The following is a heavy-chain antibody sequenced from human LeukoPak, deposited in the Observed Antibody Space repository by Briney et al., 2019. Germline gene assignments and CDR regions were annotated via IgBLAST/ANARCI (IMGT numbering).Heavy chain of an antibody. CDR3: AKDDSMTLDHFDY. J-gene: IGHJ4*02. CDR2: INYSGGHK. D-gene: IGHD4-11*01. Sequence: PGESLRLSCAASGFNVSTKYMSWVRQAPGKGLEWVSGINYSGGHKYYADSVKGRFTISRDSSKNTLSLQMNSLTTEDTAVYYCAKDDSMTLDHFDYWGQGALVTVSS. V-gene: IGHV3-23*01. CDR1: GFNVSTKY.